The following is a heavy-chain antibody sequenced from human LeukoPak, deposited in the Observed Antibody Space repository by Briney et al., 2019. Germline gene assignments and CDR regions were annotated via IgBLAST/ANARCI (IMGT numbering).Heavy chain of an antibody. Sequence: ASVKVSCKASGGTSSSYAISWVRQAPGQGLEWMGRIIPIFGIANYAQKFQGRVTITADKSTSTAHMELSSLRSEDTAVYYCARDGEDTAMAFDAFDIWGQGTMVTVSS. V-gene: IGHV1-69*04. CDR2: IIPIFGIA. J-gene: IGHJ3*02. CDR1: GGTSSSYA. D-gene: IGHD5-18*01. CDR3: ARDGEDTAMAFDAFDI.